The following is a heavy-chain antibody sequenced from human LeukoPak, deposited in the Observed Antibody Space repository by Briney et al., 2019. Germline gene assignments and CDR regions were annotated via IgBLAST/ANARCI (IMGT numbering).Heavy chain of an antibody. Sequence: GGSLRLSCAASGFTFSSYAMHWVRQAPGKGLEWVAVIWYDGSNKYYADSVKGRFTISRDNSKNTLYLQMNSLRAEDTAVYYCARDLYRKGGPLDYWGQGTLVTVSS. CDR1: GFTFSSYA. D-gene: IGHD3-16*01. J-gene: IGHJ4*02. CDR2: IWYDGSNK. CDR3: ARDLYRKGGPLDY. V-gene: IGHV3-33*08.